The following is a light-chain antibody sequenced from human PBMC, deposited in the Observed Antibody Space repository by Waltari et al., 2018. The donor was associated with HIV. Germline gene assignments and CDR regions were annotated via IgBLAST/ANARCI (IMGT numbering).Light chain of an antibody. J-gene: IGLJ3*02. V-gene: IGLV2-23*02. CDR3: CSFTGDSTWV. CDR2: EVN. Sequence: QSALPQPASVSGSPGQSITMSCTGASVDVGTYNLVSWYQQHPGKAPKLMIYEVNKRPSGVSNRFSGSKSGNTASLTISGLQAEDEAHYFCCSFTGDSTWVFGGGTKLTVL. CDR1: SVDVGTYNL.